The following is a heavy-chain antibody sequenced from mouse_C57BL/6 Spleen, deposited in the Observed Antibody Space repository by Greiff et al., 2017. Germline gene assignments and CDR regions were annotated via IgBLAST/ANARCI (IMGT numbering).Heavy chain of an antibody. Sequence: QVQLQQPGAELVMPGASVKLSCKASGYTFTSYWMHWVKQRPGQGLEWIGEIDPSDSYTNYNQKFKGKSTLTVDKSSSTAYMQLSSLTSEDSAVYYCAREPKWGYFDYWGQGTTLTVSS. D-gene: IGHD6-5*01. CDR2: IDPSDSYT. V-gene: IGHV1-69*01. CDR1: GYTFTSYW. J-gene: IGHJ2*01. CDR3: AREPKWGYFDY.